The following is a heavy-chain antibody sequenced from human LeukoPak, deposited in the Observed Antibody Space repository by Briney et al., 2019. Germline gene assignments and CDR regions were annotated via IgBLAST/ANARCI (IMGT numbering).Heavy chain of an antibody. CDR2: IYYSGST. D-gene: IGHD4-17*01. CDR3: ARDLSGDYGPNWFDP. CDR1: GGSISSSSYY. Sequence: SETLSLTCTVSGGSISSSSYYWGWIRQPPGKGLEWIGYIYYSGSTNYNPSLKSRVTISVDTSKNQFSLKLSSVTAADTAVYYCARDLSGDYGPNWFDPWGQGTLVTVSS. V-gene: IGHV4-61*01. J-gene: IGHJ5*02.